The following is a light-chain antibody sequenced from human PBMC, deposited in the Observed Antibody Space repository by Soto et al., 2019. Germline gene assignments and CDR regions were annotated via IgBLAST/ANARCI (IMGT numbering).Light chain of an antibody. CDR1: QSVSSSH. J-gene: IGKJ3*01. Sequence: EIVLTQSPGTLSLSPGERATLSCRASQSVSSSHLAWYQQKPGQAPRLLIYGASSRATGIPDRFSGSGSGTDFTLTISRLEPEDFAVYFCQQYGSSIGFTFGPGTKVDIK. CDR2: GAS. CDR3: QQYGSSIGFT. V-gene: IGKV3-20*01.